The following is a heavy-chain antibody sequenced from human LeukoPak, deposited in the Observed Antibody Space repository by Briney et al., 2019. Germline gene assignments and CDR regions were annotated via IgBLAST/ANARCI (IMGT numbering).Heavy chain of an antibody. D-gene: IGHD3-3*01. J-gene: IGHJ6*03. CDR2: IKQDGSEK. V-gene: IGHV3-7*01. Sequence: GGSLKLSCAASGFSFSSYWMSWVRQAPGKGLEWVANIKQDGSEKYYVDSVKGRFTISRDNAKNSLYLQMNSLRAEDTAVYYCARDGDCDFWSGYGCIIYYYYYMDVWGKGTTVTVSS. CDR1: GFSFSSYW. CDR3: ARDGDCDFWSGYGCIIYYYYYMDV.